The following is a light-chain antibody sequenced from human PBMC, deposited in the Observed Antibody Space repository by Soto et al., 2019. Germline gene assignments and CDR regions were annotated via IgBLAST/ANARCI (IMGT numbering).Light chain of an antibody. V-gene: IGLV3-21*04. J-gene: IGLJ2*01. CDR2: YDS. CDR1: NIGSKS. Sequence: SYELTQPPSVSVAPGKTARITCGGTNIGSKSVHWYQQKQGQAPLLVIYYDSDRPSGIPERFSGSNSGNTATLTISRVEAGDEADYYCQVWDSSSDHVVFGGGTKLTV. CDR3: QVWDSSSDHVV.